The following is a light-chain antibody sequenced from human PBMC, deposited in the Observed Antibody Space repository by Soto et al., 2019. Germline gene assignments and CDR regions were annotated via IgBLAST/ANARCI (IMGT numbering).Light chain of an antibody. CDR2: EVN. V-gene: IGLV2-14*01. Sequence: QSALTQPASVSGSPGQSITISCTGTSSDVGGFNYVSWYQQHPGKAPKLMIYEVNNRPSGVYNRFSGSKSGNTASLTISGLQAEDEADYYCSSYARSSTVVFGGGTKLTVL. CDR1: SSDVGGFNY. CDR3: SSYARSSTVV. J-gene: IGLJ2*01.